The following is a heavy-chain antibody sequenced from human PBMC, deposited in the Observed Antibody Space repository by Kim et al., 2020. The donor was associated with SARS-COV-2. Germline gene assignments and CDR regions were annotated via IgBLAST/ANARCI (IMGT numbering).Heavy chain of an antibody. Sequence: SETLSLTCTVSGGSFSSTSYFWVWIRQPPGKGLEWIGSIYFSGSTYYNPSLESRVTISEDSSKNQFSLNLSSITAADTAVYYCARKLGATAFDIWGQGTMVTVSS. CDR3: ARKLGATAFDI. CDR1: GGSFSSTSYF. D-gene: IGHD1-26*01. CDR2: IYFSGST. J-gene: IGHJ3*02. V-gene: IGHV4-39*01.